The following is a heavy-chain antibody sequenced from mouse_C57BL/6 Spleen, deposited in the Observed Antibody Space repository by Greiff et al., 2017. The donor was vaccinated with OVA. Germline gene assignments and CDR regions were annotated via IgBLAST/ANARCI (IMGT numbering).Heavy chain of an antibody. CDR2: IHPSDSDT. D-gene: IGHD1-1*01. CDR1: GYTFTSYW. CDR3: AIPDYYGSSYCYWYFDV. Sequence: VQLQQSGAELVKPGASVKVSCKASGYTFTSYWMHWVKQRPGQGLEWIGRIHPSDSDTNYNQKFKGKATLTVDKSSSTAYMQLSSLTSEDSAVYYCAIPDYYGSSYCYWYFDVWGTGTTVTVSS. J-gene: IGHJ1*03. V-gene: IGHV1-74*01.